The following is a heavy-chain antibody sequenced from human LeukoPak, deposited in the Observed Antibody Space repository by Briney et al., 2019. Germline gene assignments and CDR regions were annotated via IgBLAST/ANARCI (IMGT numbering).Heavy chain of an antibody. Sequence: SETLSLTCDVSGGSIDSTNWWNWARQPPGKGLEWIGEIHHDGRINYNPSLKSRVTLSVDKSKNQFSLRLNSVTAADTAMYYCARSHDHLWGNYPDYWGQGTLVTVSS. CDR2: IHHDGRI. CDR3: ARSHDHLWGNYPDY. D-gene: IGHD3-16*02. J-gene: IGHJ4*02. CDR1: GGSIDSTNW. V-gene: IGHV4/OR15-8*01.